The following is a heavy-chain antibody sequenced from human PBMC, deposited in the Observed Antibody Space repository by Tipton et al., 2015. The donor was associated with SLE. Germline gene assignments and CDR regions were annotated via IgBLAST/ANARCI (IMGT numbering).Heavy chain of an antibody. D-gene: IGHD2-21*02. Sequence: LSLTCAVYGGPFSGYYWSWIRQPPGKGLEWIGEINHSGSTNYNPSLKSRVTISVDTSKNQFSLKLSSVTAADTAVYYCARRGYCGGDCYPFDYWGQGTLVTVSS. CDR3: ARRGYCGGDCYPFDY. CDR1: GGPFSGYY. CDR2: INHSGST. J-gene: IGHJ4*02. V-gene: IGHV4-34*01.